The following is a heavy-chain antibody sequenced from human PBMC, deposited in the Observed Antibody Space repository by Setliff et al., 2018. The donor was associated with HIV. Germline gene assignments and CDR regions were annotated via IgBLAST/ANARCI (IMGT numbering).Heavy chain of an antibody. V-gene: IGHV4-39*01. CDR3: ARHKDPPGSRWIFYYYYMDL. J-gene: IGHJ6*03. Sequence: PSETLSLTCTVSGGSISSSDYYWGWIRQPPGKGLEWIGSSYYDNNVDHNPSLKGRISISLDTSKNQFSLRLSSATAADTGVYFCARHKDPPGSRWIFYYYYMDLWGGGTTVTVSS. CDR2: SYYDNNV. D-gene: IGHD6-13*01. CDR1: GGSISSSDYY.